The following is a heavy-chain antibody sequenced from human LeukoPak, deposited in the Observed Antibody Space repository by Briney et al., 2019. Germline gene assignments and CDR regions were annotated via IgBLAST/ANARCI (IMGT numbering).Heavy chain of an antibody. CDR3: ARDRGFESYAFDI. D-gene: IGHD3-10*01. V-gene: IGHV4-59*01. CDR1: GGSISSYY. Sequence: SETLSLTCTVSGGSISSYYWSWIRQPPGKGLDWIGYIYYSGSTNYNPSLKSRVTISVDTSKNQFSLKLSSVTAADTAVYYCARDRGFESYAFDIWGQGTMVTVSS. CDR2: IYYSGST. J-gene: IGHJ3*02.